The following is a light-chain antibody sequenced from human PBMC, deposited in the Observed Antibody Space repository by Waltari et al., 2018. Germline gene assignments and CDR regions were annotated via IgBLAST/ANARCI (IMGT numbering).Light chain of an antibody. CDR1: QSVSNNF. J-gene: IGKJ4*01. V-gene: IGKV3-20*01. CDR3: QQYDSIVLT. Sequence: DIVFTHSPGTQPWSPGDRATLSCRDSQSVSNNFLNWYQQKPGQAPRHLIYGASSRATGITDRFSGSGSGTDFTLTISRLEPEDFAVYYCQQYDSIVLTFGGGTKVEIK. CDR2: GAS.